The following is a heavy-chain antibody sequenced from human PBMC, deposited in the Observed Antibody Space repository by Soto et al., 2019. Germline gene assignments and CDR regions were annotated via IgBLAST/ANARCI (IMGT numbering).Heavy chain of an antibody. J-gene: IGHJ1*01. Sequence: SETLSLTCAVSGDSISSIYHWAWSRQPPGRGLEWIASIYHTGTTYYTPSLKSRVTISGDTSKNQFSLRLSCVTAADSAVYFCARTDNVGYYQHFGQGNLVTVSS. D-gene: IGHD3-3*01. CDR2: IYHTGTT. CDR1: GDSISSIYH. CDR3: ARTDNVGYYQH. V-gene: IGHV4-38-2*01.